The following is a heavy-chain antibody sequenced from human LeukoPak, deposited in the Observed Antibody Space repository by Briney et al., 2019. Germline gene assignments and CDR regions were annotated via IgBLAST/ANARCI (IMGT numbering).Heavy chain of an antibody. Sequence: GGSLRLSCAASGFTFSSHWMSWVRQAPGKGLEWVANIKQDGSEKYYVDSVKGRFTISRDNAKNSLYLQMNSLRAEDTAVYYCARDYGDYGNYYGMDVWGQGTTVTVSS. V-gene: IGHV3-7*03. CDR2: IKQDGSEK. J-gene: IGHJ6*02. D-gene: IGHD4-17*01. CDR1: GFTFSSHW. CDR3: ARDYGDYGNYYGMDV.